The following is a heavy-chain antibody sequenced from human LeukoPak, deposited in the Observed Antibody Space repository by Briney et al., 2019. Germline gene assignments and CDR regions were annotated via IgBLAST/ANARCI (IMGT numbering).Heavy chain of an antibody. V-gene: IGHV3-30*02. Sequence: GGSLRLSCAASGFTFSSYGMHWVRQAPGKGLEWVAFIRYDGSIKYYADSVKGRFTISRDNSKTTLNLQMNSLRVEDRAVYYCAKARLWSSTSSFNYGAQGPLVTVPS. CDR2: IRYDGSIK. D-gene: IGHD6-13*01. CDR1: GFTFSSYG. CDR3: AKARLWSSTSSFNY. J-gene: IGHJ4*02.